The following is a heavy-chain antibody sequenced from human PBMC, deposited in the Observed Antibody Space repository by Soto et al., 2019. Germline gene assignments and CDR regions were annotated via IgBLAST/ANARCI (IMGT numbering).Heavy chain of an antibody. CDR3: AKDLRGNYPYYFDS. CDR2: ISYDGSNK. D-gene: IGHD1-26*01. V-gene: IGHV3-30*18. CDR1: GFTFSNYG. Sequence: QVHLVESGGGVVQPGRSLRLSCAASGFTFSNYGMHWVRQAPGKGLEWVAVISYDGSNKYYADSVKGRFTISRDNSKNTLYLQMNSLRAEDTAVYYCAKDLRGNYPYYFDSWGQGTLVTVSS. J-gene: IGHJ4*02.